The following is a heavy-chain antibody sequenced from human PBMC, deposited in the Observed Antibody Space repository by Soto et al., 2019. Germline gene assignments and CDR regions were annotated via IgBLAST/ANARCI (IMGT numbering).Heavy chain of an antibody. CDR3: AKEVYCRSTSCYYYMDV. Sequence: EVQLLESGGGLVQPGGSLRLSCAASGFTFSSYAMNWVRQAPGKGLEWVSAISGSGGSTYYADSVKGRFTISRDNSKNTLYLQMNSLRAEDTAVYYCAKEVYCRSTSCYYYMDVWGQGTTVTVSS. CDR1: GFTFSSYA. V-gene: IGHV3-23*01. J-gene: IGHJ6*03. CDR2: ISGSGGST. D-gene: IGHD2-2*01.